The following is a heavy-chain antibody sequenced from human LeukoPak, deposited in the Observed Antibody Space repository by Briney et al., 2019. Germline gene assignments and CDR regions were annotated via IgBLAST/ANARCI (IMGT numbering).Heavy chain of an antibody. Sequence: GGSLRLSCAASKFTFSSHVMHWVRQAPGKGLDHVSAISSSGISTYYANSVRGRFTISRDNSKNMLYLHMDSLRTEDMAVYYCARGGKDGFDIWGQGTMVTVSS. V-gene: IGHV3-64*01. CDR2: ISSSGIST. J-gene: IGHJ3*02. CDR3: ARGGKDGFDI. D-gene: IGHD1-26*01. CDR1: KFTFSSHV.